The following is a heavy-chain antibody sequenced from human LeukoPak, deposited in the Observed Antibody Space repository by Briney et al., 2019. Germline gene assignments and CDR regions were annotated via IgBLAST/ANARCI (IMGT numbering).Heavy chain of an antibody. CDR2: ISYDGSNK. V-gene: IGHV3-30*18. CDR1: GFTFSSYG. D-gene: IGHD3-16*01. CDR3: AKEQDSGDERLGGPGY. J-gene: IGHJ4*02. Sequence: GRSLRLSCAASGFTFSSYGMHWVRQAPGKGLEWVAVISYDGSNKYYADSVKGRFTISRDNSKNTLYLQMNSLRAEDTAVYYCAKEQDSGDERLGGPGYWGQGTLVTVSS.